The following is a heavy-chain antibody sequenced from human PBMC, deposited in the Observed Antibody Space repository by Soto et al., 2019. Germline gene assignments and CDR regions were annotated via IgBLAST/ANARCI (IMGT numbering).Heavy chain of an antibody. CDR3: ARAPDKYYFDS. J-gene: IGHJ4*02. CDR1: GGSFNGYY. CDR2: INYSGST. Sequence: NPSETLSLTCAVYGGSFNGYYWSWIRQPPGKGPEWIGDINYSGSTNYNPSLKSRVTISVDTSKNQFSLKLRSVTAADMAVFYCARAPDKYYFDSWGQGTLVTVSS. V-gene: IGHV4-34*01.